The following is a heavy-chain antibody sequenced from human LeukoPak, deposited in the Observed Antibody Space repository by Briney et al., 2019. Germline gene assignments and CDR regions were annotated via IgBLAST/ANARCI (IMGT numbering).Heavy chain of an antibody. CDR1: GYTFTSYA. D-gene: IGHD2-2*01. CDR3: ARAACTWSCFDY. CDR2: ILTGNGNT. Sequence: ASVKVSCKASGYTFTSYAIQWVRQAPGQRLEWMGWILTGNGNTKYSQKFQDRVTITRDTSASTVYMALSSLRSEDTAVYYCARAACTWSCFDYWGQGILVTVSS. J-gene: IGHJ4*02. V-gene: IGHV1-3*04.